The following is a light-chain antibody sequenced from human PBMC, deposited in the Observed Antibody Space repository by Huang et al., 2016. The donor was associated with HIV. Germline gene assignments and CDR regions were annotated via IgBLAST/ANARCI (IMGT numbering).Light chain of an antibody. CDR1: QAISNY. V-gene: IGKV1-17*03. CDR2: AAS. CDR3: LQHHAYPRT. Sequence: DIQMTQSPSAMSASVGDKVTITCRASQAISNYLVWFQQKPGRAPTRLIYAASRLQSGVPSRFSGSGYGTKFTLTISSLQPEDFATYYCLQHHAYPRTFGPGTKVEVK. J-gene: IGKJ1*01.